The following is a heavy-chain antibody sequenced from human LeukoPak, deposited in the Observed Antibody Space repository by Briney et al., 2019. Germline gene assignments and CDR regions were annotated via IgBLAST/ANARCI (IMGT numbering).Heavy chain of an antibody. CDR1: GFTFSSYA. Sequence: PGGSLRLSCAASGFTFSSYAMSWVRQAPEKGLEWVSAISGSGGSTYYADSMKGRFTISRDNSKNTLYLQMNSLRAEDTAVYYCAKDQYSYGPFDYWGQGTLVTVSS. V-gene: IGHV3-23*01. D-gene: IGHD5-18*01. CDR2: ISGSGGST. J-gene: IGHJ4*02. CDR3: AKDQYSYGPFDY.